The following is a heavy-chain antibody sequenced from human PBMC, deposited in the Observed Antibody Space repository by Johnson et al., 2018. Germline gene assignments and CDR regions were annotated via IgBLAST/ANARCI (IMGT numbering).Heavy chain of an antibody. CDR1: GFTFRSYG. CDR3: AKGFTTIAALGYGMDV. CDR2: TSHDGSNE. J-gene: IGHJ6*02. D-gene: IGHD6-6*01. Sequence: QVQLVESGGGVVQPGRSLRLSCAASGFTFRSYGMHWVRLAPGKGLEWVAVTSHDGSNEYYADSVKGRLTISRDNSKNTLYLQMNSLRAEETAIYYCAKGFTTIAALGYGMDVWGQGTTVTVSS. V-gene: IGHV3-30*18.